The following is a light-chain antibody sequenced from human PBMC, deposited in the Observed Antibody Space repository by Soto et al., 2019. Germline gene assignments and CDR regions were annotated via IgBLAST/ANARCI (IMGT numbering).Light chain of an antibody. CDR1: QPISSH. J-gene: IGKJ1*01. V-gene: IGKV1-39*01. CDR2: AGS. Sequence: DIQLTQSPSSLSASVGDRVTITCRASQPISSHLNWFQQKPGKAPRLLSYAGSRLLGGVPLRFSASESGTDSTRTISSLQPEDFATYFCQKGYTIPWTFGRGTRVEIK. CDR3: QKGYTIPWT.